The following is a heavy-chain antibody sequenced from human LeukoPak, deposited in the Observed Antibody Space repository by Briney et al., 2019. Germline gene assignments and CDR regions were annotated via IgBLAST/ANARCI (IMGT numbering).Heavy chain of an antibody. CDR2: INPNSGGT. CDR1: GYTFTGYY. V-gene: IGHV1-2*02. J-gene: IGHJ4*02. D-gene: IGHD5-24*01. CDR3: ARDWRWLQSYYFEY. Sequence: GASVKVSCKSSGYTFTGYYMHWVRQAPGQGLEWMGWINPNSGGTNYAQKFQGRVTMTRNTSISTAYMELSRLRSDDTAVYYCARDWRWLQSYYFEYWGQGTLVTVSS.